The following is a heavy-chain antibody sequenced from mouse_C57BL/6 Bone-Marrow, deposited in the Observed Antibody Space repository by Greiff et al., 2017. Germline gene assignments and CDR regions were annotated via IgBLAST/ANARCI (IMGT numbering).Heavy chain of an antibody. CDR2: IYPAGGST. J-gene: IGHJ4*01. CDR3: ARSLRHRYALDD. CDR1: GYPFTSYW. Sequence: VQLQQPGAELVKPGASVKMSCKASGYPFTSYWITWVKQRPGQGLEWIGDIYPAGGSTNYNEKFKSKATLTVDTSSSTAYMQLSILTSEDSAVYDCARSLRHRYALDDWGQGTSVTVPA. V-gene: IGHV1-55*01. D-gene: IGHD1-1*01.